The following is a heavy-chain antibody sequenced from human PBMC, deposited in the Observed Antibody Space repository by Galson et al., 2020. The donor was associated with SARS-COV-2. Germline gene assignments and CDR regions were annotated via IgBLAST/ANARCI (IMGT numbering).Heavy chain of an antibody. V-gene: IGHV4-34*01. CDR1: GGSFSDYY. D-gene: IGHD2-15*01. CDR3: ARVGWTYWYFDL. Sequence: SQTLSLTCAVYGGSFSDYYWSWIRQPPGKGLEWIGEINHSGNTNYNPSLKSRVTVSVDTSKNQVSLKVSSVTAADTAVYYCARVGWTYWYFDLWGRGTLVTVSS. CDR2: INHSGNT. J-gene: IGHJ2*01.